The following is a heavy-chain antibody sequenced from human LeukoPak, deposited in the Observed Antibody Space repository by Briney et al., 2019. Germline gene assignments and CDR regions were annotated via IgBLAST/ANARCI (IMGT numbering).Heavy chain of an antibody. Sequence: SETLSLTCTVSGGSISSYYWSWIRQPAGKGLEWIGRIYTSGSTNYNPSLKSRVTMSVDTSKNQFSLKLSPVTAADTAVYYCARDQYYYDSSGYYLLDYWGQGTLVTVSS. CDR1: GGSISSYY. J-gene: IGHJ4*02. CDR3: ARDQYYYDSSGYYLLDY. V-gene: IGHV4-4*07. CDR2: IYTSGST. D-gene: IGHD3-22*01.